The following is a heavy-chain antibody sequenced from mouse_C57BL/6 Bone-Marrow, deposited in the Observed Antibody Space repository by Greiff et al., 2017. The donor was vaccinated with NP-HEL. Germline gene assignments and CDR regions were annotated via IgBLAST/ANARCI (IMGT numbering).Heavy chain of an antibody. D-gene: IGHD2-1*01. J-gene: IGHJ1*03. CDR2: IYPGDGDT. CDR1: GYAFSSYW. Sequence: QVHVKQSGAELVKPGASVKISCKASGYAFSSYWMNWVKQRPGKGLEWIGQIYPGDGDTNYNGKFKGKATLTADKSSSTAYMQLSSLTSEDSAVYFCARSGNYEWYFDVWGTGTTVTVSS. CDR3: ARSGNYEWYFDV. V-gene: IGHV1-80*01.